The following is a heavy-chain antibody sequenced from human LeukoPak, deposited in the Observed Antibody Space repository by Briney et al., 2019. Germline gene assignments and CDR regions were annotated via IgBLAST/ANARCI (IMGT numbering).Heavy chain of an antibody. D-gene: IGHD1-1*01. Sequence: GASVKVSCKASGYTFTSYDINWVRQATGQGLEWMGWISAYNGNTNYAQKLQGRVTMTTDTSTSTAYMELRSLRSDDTAVYYCARAGRFTGTRNWFDPWGQGTLVTVSS. CDR3: ARAGRFTGTRNWFDP. CDR1: GYTFTSYD. V-gene: IGHV1-18*01. CDR2: ISAYNGNT. J-gene: IGHJ5*02.